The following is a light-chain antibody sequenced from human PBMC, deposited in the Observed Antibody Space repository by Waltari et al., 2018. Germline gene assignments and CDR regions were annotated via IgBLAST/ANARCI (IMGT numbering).Light chain of an antibody. CDR3: SSYAGSNNYV. V-gene: IGLV2-8*01. J-gene: IGLJ1*01. CDR1: RSDVGVYNH. CDR2: EVS. Sequence: QSALTQPPSASGSPGQPVTISCTGTRSDVGVYNHLSWYQQHPSKAPKLMIYEVSKRPSGVPDRFSGSKSGNTASLTVSGLQAEDEADYYCSSYAGSNNYVLGTGTKVTVL.